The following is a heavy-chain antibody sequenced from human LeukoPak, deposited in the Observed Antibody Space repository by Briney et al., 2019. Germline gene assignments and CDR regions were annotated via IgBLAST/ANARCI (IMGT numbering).Heavy chain of an antibody. CDR2: IIPIFGTA. CDR3: ARGGCSGGSCYFDY. D-gene: IGHD2-15*01. Sequence: GSSVKVSCKASGGTFSSYAISWVRQAPGQGLEWMGRIIPIFGTANYAQKFQGRVTITTDESTSTAYMELSSLRSEDTAVYYCARGGCSGGSCYFDYWGQGTLVTVSS. V-gene: IGHV1-69*05. CDR1: GGTFSSYA. J-gene: IGHJ4*02.